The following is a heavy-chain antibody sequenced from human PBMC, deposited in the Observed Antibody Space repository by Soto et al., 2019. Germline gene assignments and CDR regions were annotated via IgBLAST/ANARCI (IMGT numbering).Heavy chain of an antibody. V-gene: IGHV5-51*01. CDR3: ARHDDFWSGKYYYYGMDV. J-gene: IGHJ6*02. Sequence: GESLKISCKGSGYSFTSYWIGWVRQMPGKGLEWMGIIYPGDSDTRYSPSFQGQVTISADKSISTAYLQWSSLKASDTAVYYCARHDDFWSGKYYYYGMDVWGQGTTVTVSS. D-gene: IGHD3-3*01. CDR1: GYSFTSYW. CDR2: IYPGDSDT.